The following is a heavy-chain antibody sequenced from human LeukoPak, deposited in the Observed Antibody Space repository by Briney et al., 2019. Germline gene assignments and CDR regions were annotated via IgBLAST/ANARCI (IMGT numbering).Heavy chain of an antibody. CDR1: GGTFSSYA. CDR3: AGHTTVAGTVNWFDP. Sequence: ASVKVSCKASGGTFSSYAISWVRQAPGQGLEWVGRIIPIFGIANYAQKFQGRVTITADKSTSTAYMELSSLRSEDTAVYYCAGHTTVAGTVNWFDPWGQGTLVTVSS. CDR2: IIPIFGIA. V-gene: IGHV1-69*04. J-gene: IGHJ5*02. D-gene: IGHD6-19*01.